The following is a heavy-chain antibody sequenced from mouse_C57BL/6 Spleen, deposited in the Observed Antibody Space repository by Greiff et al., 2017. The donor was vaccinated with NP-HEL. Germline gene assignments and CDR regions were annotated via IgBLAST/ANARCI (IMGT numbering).Heavy chain of an antibody. CDR1: GYTFTDYY. CDR3: ARSYDGSYWYFDV. CDR2: INPYNGCT. Sequence: EVQLQQSGPVLVKPGASVKMSCKASGYTFTDYYMNWVKQSHGKSLEWIGVINPYNGCTSYNQKFKGKATLTVDKSSSTAYMELNSLTSEDSAVYYCARSYDGSYWYFDVWGTGTTVTVSS. D-gene: IGHD2-12*01. J-gene: IGHJ1*03. V-gene: IGHV1-19*01.